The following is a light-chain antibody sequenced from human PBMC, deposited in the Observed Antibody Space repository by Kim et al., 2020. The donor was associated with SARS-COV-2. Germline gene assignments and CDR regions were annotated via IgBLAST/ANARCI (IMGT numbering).Light chain of an antibody. J-gene: IGKJ1*01. CDR1: QSVSSSY. CDR2: GAS. Sequence: PGERATLSCRASQSVSSSYLAWYQQRPGQAPRLLIYGASSRATGIPDRFIGSGSGTDFTLTISRLEPEDFAVYYCQQYGTSPPWTFGQGTKVDIK. V-gene: IGKV3-20*01. CDR3: QQYGTSPPWT.